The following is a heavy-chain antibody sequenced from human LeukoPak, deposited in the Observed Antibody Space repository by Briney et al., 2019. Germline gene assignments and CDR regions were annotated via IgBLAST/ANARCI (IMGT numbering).Heavy chain of an antibody. CDR1: GFTFSSYW. J-gene: IGHJ6*03. CDR2: INSDGSST. V-gene: IGHV3-74*01. CDR3: ARAVRWELLYYYYYMDV. Sequence: GGPLRLSCAASGFTFSSYWMHWVRQAPGKGLVWVSRINSDGSSTSYADSVKGRFTISRDNAKNTLYLQMNSLRAEDTAVYYCARAVRWELLYYYYYMDVWGKGTTVTVSS. D-gene: IGHD1-26*01.